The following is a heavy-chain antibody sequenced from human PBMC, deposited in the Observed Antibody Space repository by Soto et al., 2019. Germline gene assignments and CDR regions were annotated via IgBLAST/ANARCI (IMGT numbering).Heavy chain of an antibody. CDR3: ARDQLAVAGTEYYYYMDV. Sequence: GGSLRLSCAASGFTFSSYWMHWVRQAPGKGLVWVSRINSDGSSTSYADSVKGRFTISRDNAKNTLYLQMNSLRAEDTAVYYCARDQLAVAGTEYYYYMDVWSKGTTVTVSS. D-gene: IGHD6-19*01. V-gene: IGHV3-74*01. CDR2: INSDGSST. CDR1: GFTFSSYW. J-gene: IGHJ6*03.